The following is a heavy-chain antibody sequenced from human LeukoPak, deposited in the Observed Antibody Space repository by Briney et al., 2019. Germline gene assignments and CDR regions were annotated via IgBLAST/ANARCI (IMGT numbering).Heavy chain of an antibody. CDR3: ARDRMRGSFDY. J-gene: IGHJ4*02. V-gene: IGHV3-21*01. CDR2: ISSSSSYI. CDR1: GFTFSSYS. Sequence: PGGSLRLSCAASGFTFSSYSKNGVRQAPGKGLEWVSSISSSSSYIYYADSVKGRFTISRDNAKNSLYLQMNSLRAEDTAVYYCARDRMRGSFDYWGQGTLVTVSS. D-gene: IGHD3-10*01.